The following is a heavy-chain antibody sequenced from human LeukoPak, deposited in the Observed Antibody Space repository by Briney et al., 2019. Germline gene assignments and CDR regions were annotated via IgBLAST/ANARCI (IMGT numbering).Heavy chain of an antibody. CDR1: GGTFSSYA. Sequence: GASVKVSCKASGGTFSSYAVSWVRQAPGQGLEWMGGIIPIFGTANYAQKFQGRVTITTDESTSTAYMELSSLRSEDTAVYYCAREGKLRRGYYYYYMDVWGKGTTVTVSS. J-gene: IGHJ6*03. V-gene: IGHV1-69*05. CDR2: IIPIFGTA. D-gene: IGHD2-15*01. CDR3: AREGKLRRGYYYYYMDV.